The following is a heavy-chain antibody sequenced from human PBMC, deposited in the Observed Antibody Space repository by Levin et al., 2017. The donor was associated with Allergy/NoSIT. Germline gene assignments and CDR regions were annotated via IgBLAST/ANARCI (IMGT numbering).Heavy chain of an antibody. Sequence: SQTLSLTCAVYGGSFSGYYWSWIRQPPGKGLEWIGEINHSGSTNYNPSLKSRVTISVDTSKNQFSLKLSSVTAADTAVYYCARSGYREYYYYMDVWGKGTTVTVSS. D-gene: IGHD6-13*01. J-gene: IGHJ6*03. CDR3: ARSGYREYYYYMDV. CDR2: INHSGST. CDR1: GGSFSGYY. V-gene: IGHV4-34*01.